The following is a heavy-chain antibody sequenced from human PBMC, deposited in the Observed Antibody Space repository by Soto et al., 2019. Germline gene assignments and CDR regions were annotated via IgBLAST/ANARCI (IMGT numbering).Heavy chain of an antibody. CDR2: ISGSGGST. D-gene: IGHD6-13*01. J-gene: IGHJ4*02. CDR3: AKDSSSGYSSSWQTFDY. CDR1: GFTFSSYA. V-gene: IGHV3-23*01. Sequence: GGSLRLSCAASGFTFSSYAMSWVRQAPGKGLEWVSAISGSGGSTYYADSVKGRFTIPRDNSKNTLYLQMNSLRAEDTAVYYWAKDSSSGYSSSWQTFDYWGQGALVTVSS.